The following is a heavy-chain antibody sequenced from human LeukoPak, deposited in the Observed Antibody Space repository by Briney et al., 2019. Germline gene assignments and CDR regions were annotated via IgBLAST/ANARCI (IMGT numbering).Heavy chain of an antibody. CDR3: GRPYDNNAHYIRGVFYI. Sequence: SETLSLTCTVSGGSVNSHYWSWIRQPPGKGLEWFGFLYISGSTGSNASLTSRVSISVETSKNQFSLGLSSVTGAATAVNDCGRPYDNNAHYIRGVFYIGGQGAIDPVS. CDR1: GGSVNSHY. CDR2: LYISGST. V-gene: IGHV4-59*02. D-gene: IGHD3-10*02. J-gene: IGHJ3*02.